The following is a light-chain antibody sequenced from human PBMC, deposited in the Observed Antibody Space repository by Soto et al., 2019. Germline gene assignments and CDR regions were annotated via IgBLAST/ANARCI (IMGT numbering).Light chain of an antibody. Sequence: QSVLTHPPSVSGAPGQRVTISCTGSSSNIGAYYAVHWYQQLPGTAPKLLIYGNSNRPSGVPDRFSGSKSGTSASLAITGLQAEDEADYYCQSYDSSLSGSVFGGGTKLTVL. CDR1: SSNIGAYYA. CDR3: QSYDSSLSGSV. J-gene: IGLJ3*02. CDR2: GNS. V-gene: IGLV1-40*01.